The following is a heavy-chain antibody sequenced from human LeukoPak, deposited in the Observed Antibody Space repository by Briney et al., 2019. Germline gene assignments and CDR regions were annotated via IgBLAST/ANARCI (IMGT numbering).Heavy chain of an antibody. CDR3: ARSIYSRSGFDY. V-gene: IGHV1-2*02. D-gene: IGHD3-3*01. J-gene: IGHJ4*02. CDR2: INPNSGGT. CDR1: GYTFTGYY. Sequence: GASVKVSCKASGYTFTGYYMHWVRQAPGQGLEWMGWINPNSGGTNYAQKFQGRVTMTRDTPISTAYMELSRLRSDDTAVYYCARSIYSRSGFDYWGQGTLVTVSS.